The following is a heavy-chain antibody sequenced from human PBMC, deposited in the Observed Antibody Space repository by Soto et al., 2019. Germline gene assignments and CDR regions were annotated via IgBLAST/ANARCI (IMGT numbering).Heavy chain of an antibody. V-gene: IGHV1-18*04. CDR2: ISAYNGNT. CDR3: ARGGYYYDRSETFHYYGLDV. D-gene: IGHD3-22*01. Sequence: PAASVKVSCKASGYTFTIYGISWVRQAPGQGLEWMGWISAYNGNTDYAQKLQGRVTMTTDTSTSTAYMELRSLRSDDTAVYYCARGGYYYDRSETFHYYGLDVWGQGTTVTVSS. J-gene: IGHJ6*02. CDR1: GYTFTIYG.